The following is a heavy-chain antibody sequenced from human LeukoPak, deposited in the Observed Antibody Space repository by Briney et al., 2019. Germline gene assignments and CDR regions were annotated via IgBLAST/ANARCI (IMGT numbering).Heavy chain of an antibody. J-gene: IGHJ4*02. D-gene: IGHD5-12*01. CDR3: ARGYSGYVPFDY. V-gene: IGHV1-69*05. Sequence: ASVKVSCKASGGTFSSYAISWVRQAPGQGLEWMGGIIPIFGTANYAQKFQGRVTITTDESTSPAYMELSSLRSEDTAVYYCARGYSGYVPFDYWGQGALVTVSS. CDR1: GGTFSSYA. CDR2: IIPIFGTA.